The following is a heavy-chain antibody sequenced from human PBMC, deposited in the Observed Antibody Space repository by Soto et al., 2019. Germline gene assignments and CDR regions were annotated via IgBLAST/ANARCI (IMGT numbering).Heavy chain of an antibody. J-gene: IGHJ4*02. V-gene: IGHV3-23*01. CDR1: GFTFSSYA. D-gene: IGHD1-26*01. CDR3: ARGNLSFDFDS. CDR2: ISGSGGST. Sequence: PGGSLRLSCAASGFTFSSYAMSWVRQAPGKGLEWVSAISGSGGSTYYADSVRGRFTLSRDYSRKTMYLQMDSLRDEDTALYYCARGNLSFDFDSWGLGTLVTVSS.